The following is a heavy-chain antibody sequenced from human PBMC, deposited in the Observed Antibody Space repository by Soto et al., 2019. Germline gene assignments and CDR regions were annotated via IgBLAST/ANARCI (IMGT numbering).Heavy chain of an antibody. CDR1: GGSISSSSYY. D-gene: IGHD3-16*01. CDR3: ARQPNRTYYDYIWGSYNAFDI. J-gene: IGHJ3*02. Sequence: QLQLQESGPGLVKPSETLSLTCTVSGGSISSSSYYWGWIRQPPGKGLEWIGSIYYSGSTYYNPSLKSRVTISVDTSKNQFPLKLSSVTAADTAVYYCARQPNRTYYDYIWGSYNAFDIWGQGTMVTVSS. CDR2: IYYSGST. V-gene: IGHV4-39*01.